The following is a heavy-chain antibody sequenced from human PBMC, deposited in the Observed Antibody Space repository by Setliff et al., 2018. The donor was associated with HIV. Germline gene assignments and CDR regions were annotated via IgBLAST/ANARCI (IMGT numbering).Heavy chain of an antibody. CDR2: INPSGGST. J-gene: IGHJ3*02. CDR3: ASAGAWQRNALDI. Sequence: ASVKVSCKASGYTFTSYYMHWVRQAPGQGLEWMGIINPSGGSTNYAQKLQGRLTMTRDTSTSTVYMELSSLRSEDTAVYYCASAGAWQRNALDIWGQGTMVTVS. D-gene: IGHD5-12*01. CDR1: GYTFTSYY. V-gene: IGHV1-46*01.